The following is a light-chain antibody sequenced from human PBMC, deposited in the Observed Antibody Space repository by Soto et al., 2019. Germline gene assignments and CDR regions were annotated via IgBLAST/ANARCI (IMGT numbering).Light chain of an antibody. J-gene: IGKJ1*01. V-gene: IGKV1-5*01. Sequence: DIQMTQSPSTLSASVGDRVTITCRASQSLSSWLAWYQQKPGKAPKLLIYDASSLESGVPSRFSGSGSGTEFTLTISSLQPDDFATYYCQQYNSYSPRTFGQGTKVDIK. CDR3: QQYNSYSPRT. CDR2: DAS. CDR1: QSLSSW.